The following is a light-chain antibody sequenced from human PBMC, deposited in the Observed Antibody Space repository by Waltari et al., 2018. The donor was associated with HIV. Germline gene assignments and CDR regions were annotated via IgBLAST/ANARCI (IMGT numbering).Light chain of an antibody. CDR3: QHRVNWVT. V-gene: IGKV3-11*01. Sequence: DIVLTQSPATLSLSPGERATPSCRASQSVGTYLVWYQQRPGQPPRLLIHDASNRATGIPARFSGSGSGTDFTLTITSLEPEDFAVYFCQHRVNWVTFGAGTRVE. CDR1: QSVGTY. J-gene: IGKJ4*01. CDR2: DAS.